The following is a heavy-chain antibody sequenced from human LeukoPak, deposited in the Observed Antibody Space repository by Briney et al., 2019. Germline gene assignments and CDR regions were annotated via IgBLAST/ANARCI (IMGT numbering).Heavy chain of an antibody. CDR1: GYTFTSYY. CDR3: ARVNRGPVEPSSIAARRGVYYMDV. CDR2: MNPSGGST. D-gene: IGHD6-6*01. V-gene: IGHV1-46*01. Sequence: ASVKVSCKASGYTFTSYYMHWVRQAPGQGLEWMGIMNPSGGSTSYAQKFQGRVTMTRDTSTSTVYMELSSLRSEDTAVYYCARVNRGPVEPSSIAARRGVYYMDVWGKGTTVTVSS. J-gene: IGHJ6*03.